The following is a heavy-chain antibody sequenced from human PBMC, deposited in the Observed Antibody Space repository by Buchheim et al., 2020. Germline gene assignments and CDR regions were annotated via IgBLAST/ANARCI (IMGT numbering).Heavy chain of an antibody. D-gene: IGHD3-9*01. Sequence: VQLQESGPGLVKPSQTLSLTCTVSGGSISSGSYYWSWIRQPAGKGLEWIGRIYTSGSTNYNPSLKSRVTISVDTSKNQFSLKLSSVAAADTAVYYCARDGPSKRYFDWLNKGYYYGMDVWGQGTT. J-gene: IGHJ6*02. CDR1: GGSISSGSYY. CDR3: ARDGPSKRYFDWLNKGYYYGMDV. CDR2: IYTSGST. V-gene: IGHV4-61*02.